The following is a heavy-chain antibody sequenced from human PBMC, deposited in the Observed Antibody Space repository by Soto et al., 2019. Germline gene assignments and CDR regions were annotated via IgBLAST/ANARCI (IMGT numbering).Heavy chain of an antibody. CDR2: ISYDGSNK. J-gene: IGHJ4*02. CDR3: ATYQGEGDGYNDY. V-gene: IGHV3-30*04. D-gene: IGHD5-12*01. Sequence: GGSLRLSCAASGFTFSSYAMHWVRQAPGKGLEWVAVISYDGSNKYYADSVKGRFTISRDNSKNTLYLQMNSLRAEDTAVYYCATYQGEGDGYNDYWGQGTLVTVSS. CDR1: GFTFSSYA.